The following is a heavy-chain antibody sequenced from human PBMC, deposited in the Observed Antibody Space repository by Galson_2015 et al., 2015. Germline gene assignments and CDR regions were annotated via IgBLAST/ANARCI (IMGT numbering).Heavy chain of an antibody. J-gene: IGHJ4*02. CDR3: ASLDGYRDY. CDR1: GFTFSSYA. Sequence: SLRLSCAASGFTFSSYAVHWVRQAPGKGLEWVAVISYDGSNKYYADSVKGRFTISRDNSKNTLYLQMNSLRAEDTAVYYCASLDGYRDYWGQGTLVTVSS. D-gene: IGHD5-24*01. V-gene: IGHV3-30-3*01. CDR2: ISYDGSNK.